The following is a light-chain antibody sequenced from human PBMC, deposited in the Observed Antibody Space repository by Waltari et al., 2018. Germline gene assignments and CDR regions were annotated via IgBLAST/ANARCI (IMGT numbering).Light chain of an antibody. CDR3: SSYTSSTIPV. CDR1: SSDVGGYTY. V-gene: IGLV2-14*03. Sequence: QPALPHPASVSGPPGQSIPIPSTGTSSDVGGYTYAPWNQQHPDKAPKLMLYDVNNRPSGVSNRFSGSKSGNTASLTISSLQAEDEADYYCSSYTSSTIPVFGTGTKVTVL. CDR2: DVN. J-gene: IGLJ1*01.